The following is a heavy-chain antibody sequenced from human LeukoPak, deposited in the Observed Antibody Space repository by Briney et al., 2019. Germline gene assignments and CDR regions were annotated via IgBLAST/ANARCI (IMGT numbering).Heavy chain of an antibody. CDR1: GFTFSSYS. J-gene: IGHJ6*02. V-gene: IGHV3-21*01. CDR3: ASGYYDFWSGPPSPGDYYYYGMDV. D-gene: IGHD3-3*01. CDR2: ISSSSSYI. Sequence: GGSLRLSCAASGFTFSSYSMNWVRQAPGKGLEWVSSISSSSSYIYYADSVKGRFTISRDNAKNSLYLQMNSLRAEDTAVYYCASGYYDFWSGPPSPGDYYYYGMDVWGQGTTVTDSS.